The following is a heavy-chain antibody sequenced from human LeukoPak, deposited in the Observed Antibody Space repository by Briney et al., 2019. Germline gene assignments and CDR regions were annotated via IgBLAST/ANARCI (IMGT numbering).Heavy chain of an antibody. CDR2: ISYDGSNE. D-gene: IGHD5-18*01. Sequence: PGGSLRLSCAASGFXFSSYGMHWVRQAPGKGLEWVAVISYDGSNEYYADSVKGRFTISRDNSKHTLYLQMNSLRAEDTAVYYCAKDWESGIQLWLLDYWGQGTLVTVSS. J-gene: IGHJ4*02. CDR3: AKDWESGIQLWLLDY. CDR1: GFXFSSYG. V-gene: IGHV3-30*18.